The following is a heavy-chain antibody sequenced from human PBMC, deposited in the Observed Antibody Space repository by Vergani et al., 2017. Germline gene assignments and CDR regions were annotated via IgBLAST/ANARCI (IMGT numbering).Heavy chain of an antibody. D-gene: IGHD6-19*01. V-gene: IGHV5-51*01. J-gene: IGHJ1*01. Sequence: EVQLVQSGAEVKKPGESLKISCKGSGYSFTSYWIGWVLQMPGKGLEWMGIIYPGDSDTRYSPSFQGQVTISADKSISTAYLQWSSLKDSDTAMYYCARLVSSGWYRGYFQHWGQGTLVTVSS. CDR2: IYPGDSDT. CDR3: ARLVSSGWYRGYFQH. CDR1: GYSFTSYW.